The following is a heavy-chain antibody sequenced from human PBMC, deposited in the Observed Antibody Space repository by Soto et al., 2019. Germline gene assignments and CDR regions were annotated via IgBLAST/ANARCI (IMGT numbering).Heavy chain of an antibody. J-gene: IGHJ6*02. Sequence: SVRVSCKASGGTFSSYAISWVRQAPGQGLEWMGGIIPIFGTANYAQKFQGRVTITADESTSTAYMGLSSLRSEDTAVYYCASLSSTSPRGYYYGMDVWGQGTTVNVCS. CDR3: ASLSSTSPRGYYYGMDV. CDR2: IIPIFGTA. V-gene: IGHV1-69*13. CDR1: GGTFSSYA. D-gene: IGHD2-2*01.